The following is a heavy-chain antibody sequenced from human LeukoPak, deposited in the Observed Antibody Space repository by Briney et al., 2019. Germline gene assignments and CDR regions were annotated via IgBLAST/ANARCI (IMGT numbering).Heavy chain of an antibody. J-gene: IGHJ4*02. Sequence: SETLSLTCAVYGGSFSGYYWSWIRQPPGKGLEWIGSIYYSGSTYYNPSLKSRVTISVDTSKNQFSLKLSSVTAADTAVYYCARHVVTMVRGVPSPFDYWGQGTLVTVSS. CDR3: ARHVVTMVRGVPSPFDY. CDR1: GGSFSGYY. CDR2: IYYSGST. D-gene: IGHD3-10*01. V-gene: IGHV4-34*01.